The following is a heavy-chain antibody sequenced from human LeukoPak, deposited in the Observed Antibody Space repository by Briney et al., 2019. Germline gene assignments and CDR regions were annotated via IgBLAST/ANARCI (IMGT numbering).Heavy chain of an antibody. CDR3: ARSFRGYLN. CDR1: GFTFSSYE. CDR2: ISSSGTTV. V-gene: IGHV3-48*03. Sequence: QPGGSLRLSCVASGFTFSSYEMTWVRQAPGKGLEWVSYISSSGTTVFYADSVRGRFTISRDNAKNSLYLQMNSLRAEDTAVYYCARSFRGYLNWGQGTLVTVSS. J-gene: IGHJ4*02. D-gene: IGHD5-12*01.